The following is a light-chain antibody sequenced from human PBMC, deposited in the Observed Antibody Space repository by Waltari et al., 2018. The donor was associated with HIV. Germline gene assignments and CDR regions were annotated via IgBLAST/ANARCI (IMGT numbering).Light chain of an antibody. CDR1: QDIVNY. CDR2: AAS. Sequence: DLQMTQSPSSLSASVGDRVTITCRASQDIVNYLVWFQQKPGEAPKSLIYAASSLQRGVPSKFRGSGSGTDFTLTIDTLHSEDSATYYCQQYKSYPLTFGQGTRLEIK. V-gene: IGKV1-16*02. J-gene: IGKJ5*01. CDR3: QQYKSYPLT.